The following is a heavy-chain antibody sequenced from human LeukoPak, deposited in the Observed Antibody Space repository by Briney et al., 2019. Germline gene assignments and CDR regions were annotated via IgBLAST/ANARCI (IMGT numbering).Heavy chain of an antibody. Sequence: GESLKISCKGSGYSFTSYWISWVRQMPGKGLEWMGRIDPSDSYTNYSPSFQGHVTISAGKSISTAYLQWSSPKASDTAMYYCATQNYDSSGYYYPAIDYWGQGTLVTVSS. V-gene: IGHV5-10-1*01. CDR1: GYSFTSYW. J-gene: IGHJ4*02. CDR2: IDPSDSYT. CDR3: ATQNYDSSGYYYPAIDY. D-gene: IGHD3-22*01.